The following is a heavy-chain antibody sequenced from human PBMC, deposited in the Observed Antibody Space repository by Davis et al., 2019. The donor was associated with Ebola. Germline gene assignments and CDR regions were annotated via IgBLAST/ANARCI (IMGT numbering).Heavy chain of an antibody. CDR1: GYSFTSYW. J-gene: IGHJ4*02. CDR3: ARRVNSYGYLVDY. D-gene: IGHD5-18*01. CDR2: IYPADSDT. Sequence: KVSCKGSGYSFTSYWISWVRQMPGEGLEWMGIIYPADSDTRYSPSFQGQVTISADKSINTAYLQWSSLKASDTAMYYCARRVNSYGYLVDYWGQGTLVTVSS. V-gene: IGHV5-51*01.